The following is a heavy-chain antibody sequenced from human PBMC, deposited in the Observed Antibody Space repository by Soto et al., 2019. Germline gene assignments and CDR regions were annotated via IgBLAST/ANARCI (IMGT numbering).Heavy chain of an antibody. D-gene: IGHD4-17*01. Sequence: QVQLQESGPGLVKPSQTLSLTCTVSGGSISSGGYYWSWIRQHPGKGLEWIGYIYYSGSTYYNPSLKSRVTISVYTSKNQCSLQLSSVTAADTAVYYCAAGETGHYYGMDVWGQGTTVTVSS. J-gene: IGHJ6*02. CDR3: AAGETGHYYGMDV. CDR1: GGSISSGGYY. V-gene: IGHV4-31*03. CDR2: IYYSGST.